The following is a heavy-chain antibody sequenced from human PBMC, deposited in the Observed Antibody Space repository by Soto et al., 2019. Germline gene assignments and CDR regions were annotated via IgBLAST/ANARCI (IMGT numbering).Heavy chain of an antibody. CDR3: ARAYTGRLPRRADYYYAMDV. J-gene: IGHJ6*02. CDR1: GFTFINFD. Sequence: LRLSFATSGFTFINFDIHWVRQVPGKGLEWVSAIGAARDPYYLGSVKGRFTISRENAKNSVYLQMNDLRAGDSAVYYCARAYTGRLPRRADYYYAMDVWGQGTTVTVSS. CDR2: IGAARDP. V-gene: IGHV3-13*05. D-gene: IGHD2-2*02.